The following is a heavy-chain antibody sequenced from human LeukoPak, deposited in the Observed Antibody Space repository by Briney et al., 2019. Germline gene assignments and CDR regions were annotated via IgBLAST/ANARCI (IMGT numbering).Heavy chain of an antibody. V-gene: IGHV3-69-1*01. CDR3: AGVAGGDDILTGYPRNYYYYYMDV. D-gene: IGHD3-9*01. J-gene: IGHJ6*03. Sequence: GGTLRLSCEASGFRFSAYGMSWVRQATGKGPEWVSVIYFSGSTYYADSVKGRFTISRDNAKNSLYLQMNSLRAEDTAVYYCAGVAGGDDILTGYPRNYYYYYMDVWGKGTTVTISS. CDR2: IYFSGST. CDR1: GFRFSAYG.